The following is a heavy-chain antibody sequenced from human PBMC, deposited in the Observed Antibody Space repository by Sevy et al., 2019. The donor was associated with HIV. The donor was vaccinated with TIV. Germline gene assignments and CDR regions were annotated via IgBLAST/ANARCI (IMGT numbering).Heavy chain of an antibody. Sequence: GGSLRLSCAASGFTFSSFDMHWVRQATGKGLEWVSSIGTAGDTYYAGSVKGRFTISREIANNSLYLQMNSLRAGDTAVYYCARMGNYYDRSGYLYYYYGMDVWGQGTTVTVSS. CDR2: IGTAGDT. V-gene: IGHV3-13*01. J-gene: IGHJ6*02. CDR1: GFTFSSFD. D-gene: IGHD3-22*01. CDR3: ARMGNYYDRSGYLYYYYGMDV.